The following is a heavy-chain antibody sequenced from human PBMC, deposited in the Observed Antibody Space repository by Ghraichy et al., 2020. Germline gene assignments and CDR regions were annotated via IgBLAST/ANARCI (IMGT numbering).Heavy chain of an antibody. CDR3: ARDRLGYCSSTSCSTPPPD. Sequence: SETLSLTCAVSGGSISSSNWWSWVRQPPGKGLEWIGEIYHSVSTNYNPSLKSRVTISVDKSKNQFSLKLSSVTAADTAVYYVARDRLGYCSSTSCSTPPPDWGQGTLVTVS. CDR2: IYHSVST. J-gene: IGHJ4*02. CDR1: GGSISSSNW. D-gene: IGHD2-2*02. V-gene: IGHV4-4*02.